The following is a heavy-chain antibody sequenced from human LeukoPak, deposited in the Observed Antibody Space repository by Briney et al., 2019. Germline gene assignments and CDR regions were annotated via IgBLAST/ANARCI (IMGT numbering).Heavy chain of an antibody. J-gene: IGHJ4*02. CDR3: ARSTMSYYYDSSGYYHSFDY. CDR1: GFTFSDYY. CDR2: FIISGSTI. Sequence: GGSLRPSVAPPGFTFSDYYMSWIRQAPGKGLEWVSYFIISGSTIYYADSVKGRFTISRDNAKNSLYLQMNSLRAEDTAVYYCARSTMSYYYDSSGYYHSFDYWGQGTLVTVSS. V-gene: IGHV3-11*01. D-gene: IGHD3-22*01.